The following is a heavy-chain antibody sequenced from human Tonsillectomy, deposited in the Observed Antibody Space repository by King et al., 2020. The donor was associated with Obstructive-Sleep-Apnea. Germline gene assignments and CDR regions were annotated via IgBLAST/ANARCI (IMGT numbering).Heavy chain of an antibody. CDR3: ARDRVCSSTSCYGVDDYYGMDV. CDR2: ISPYNVNT. D-gene: IGHD2-2*01. CDR1: GYIFTSYG. V-gene: IGHV1-18*04. J-gene: IGHJ6*02. Sequence: VQLVESGAEVKKPGASVKVSCKASGYIFTSYGISWVRQAPGQGLEWMVWISPYNVNTNYAQKAQGRVTVTTDTSTSTAYMELRNLRSDDTAVYYCARDRVCSSTSCYGVDDYYGMDVWGQGTTVTVSS.